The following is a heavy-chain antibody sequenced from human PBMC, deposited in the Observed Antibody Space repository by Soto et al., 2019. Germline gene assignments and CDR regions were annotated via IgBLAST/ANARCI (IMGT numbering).Heavy chain of an antibody. V-gene: IGHV4-31*03. CDR3: ARDASEIAGIDY. CDR1: GGSISSGGYY. Sequence: QVQLQESGPGLVKPSQTLSLTCTVSGGSISSGGYYWSWIRQHPGKGLEWIGYIYYSGSTYYNPYLKSRXXIXVXXSKNQFSLKLSSVTAADTAVYYCARDASEIAGIDYWGQGTLVTVSS. J-gene: IGHJ4*02. D-gene: IGHD6-13*01. CDR2: IYYSGST.